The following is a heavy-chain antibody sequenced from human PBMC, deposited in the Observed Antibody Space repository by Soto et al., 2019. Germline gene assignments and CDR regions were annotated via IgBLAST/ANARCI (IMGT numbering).Heavy chain of an antibody. D-gene: IGHD2-2*01. CDR3: ARVRDCSSTSCQQYFDY. J-gene: IGHJ4*02. Sequence: ASVKVSCKASGYTFTSYGISWVRQAPGQGLEWMGWISAYNGNTNYAQKLQGRVTMTTDTSTSTAYMELRSLRSDDTAVYYCARVRDCSSTSCQQYFDYWGQGTLVTVPQ. CDR2: ISAYNGNT. CDR1: GYTFTSYG. V-gene: IGHV1-18*01.